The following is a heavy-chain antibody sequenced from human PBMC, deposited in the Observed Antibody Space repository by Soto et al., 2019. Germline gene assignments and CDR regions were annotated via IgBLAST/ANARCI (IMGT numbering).Heavy chain of an antibody. CDR1: GGSVSSYD. V-gene: IGHV4-4*07. D-gene: IGHD6-19*01. Sequence: QVQLQESGPGLVKPSETLSLTCTVSGGSVSSYDLNWVRQSIGKGLEWIGRLHVSGSTNYNPSLKGLVTMSVDTSKNQFFLRLTSVTAADTAVYYCARDREWLVDFWGQGTLVTVSP. CDR3: ARDREWLVDF. CDR2: LHVSGST. J-gene: IGHJ4*02.